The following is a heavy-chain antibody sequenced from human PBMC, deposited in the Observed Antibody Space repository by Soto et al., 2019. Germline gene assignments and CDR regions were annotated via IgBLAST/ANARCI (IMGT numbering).Heavy chain of an antibody. CDR1: GFIFRNYV. J-gene: IGHJ4*02. V-gene: IGHV3-23*01. Sequence: PGGALRLSCAASGFIFRNYVMNWVRQAPGKGLEWVSAINTTGGDTYYADFVKGRFTISRDISKDTVYLEMDSLRADDSAVYYCAKPTGPWPSHYDYWGQGTLVTVSS. CDR3: AKPTGPWPSHYDY. CDR2: INTTGGDT. D-gene: IGHD5-12*01.